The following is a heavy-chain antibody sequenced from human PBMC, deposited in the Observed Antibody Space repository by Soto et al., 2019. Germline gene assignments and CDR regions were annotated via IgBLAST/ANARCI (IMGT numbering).Heavy chain of an antibody. Sequence: SETLSLTCIVSGGSISSYYWSWIRQPPGKGLEWIGYIYYSGSTNYNPSLKSRVTISVDTSKNQFSLKLSSVTAADTAVYYCARDSLLWFGESRAIAFDIWGQGTMVTVSS. CDR3: ARDSLLWFGESRAIAFDI. V-gene: IGHV4-59*01. CDR1: GGSISSYY. CDR2: IYYSGST. D-gene: IGHD3-10*01. J-gene: IGHJ3*02.